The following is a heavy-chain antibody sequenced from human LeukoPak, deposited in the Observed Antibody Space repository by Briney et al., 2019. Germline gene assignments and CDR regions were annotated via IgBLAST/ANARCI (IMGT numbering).Heavy chain of an antibody. CDR2: INGGDYST. CDR1: GFTFRTSA. V-gene: IGHV3-23*01. Sequence: GGSLRLSCAVSGFTFRTSAMSWVRQAPAKGLQWVSSINGGDYSTYYADSVKGRFTISRDSSKNILYLQMNSLRTDDTAMYYCATANPTPRGINFDSWGQGTLVTVSS. CDR3: ATANPTPRGINFDS. J-gene: IGHJ4*02. D-gene: IGHD3-10*01.